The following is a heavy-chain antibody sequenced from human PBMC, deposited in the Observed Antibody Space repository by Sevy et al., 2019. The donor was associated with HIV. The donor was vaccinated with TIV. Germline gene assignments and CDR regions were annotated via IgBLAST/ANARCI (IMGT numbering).Heavy chain of an antibody. CDR2: FDPEDGET. CDR3: ATDSCSGGSCYSVYAFDI. CDR1: GYTLTELS. Sequence: ASVKVSCKVSGYTLTELSMHWVRQAPGKGLEWMGGFDPEDGETIYAQKFQGRVTMTEDTSTDTAYMGLSSLRSEDTAGYYCATDSCSGGSCYSVYAFDIWGQGTMVTVSS. J-gene: IGHJ3*02. V-gene: IGHV1-24*01. D-gene: IGHD2-15*01.